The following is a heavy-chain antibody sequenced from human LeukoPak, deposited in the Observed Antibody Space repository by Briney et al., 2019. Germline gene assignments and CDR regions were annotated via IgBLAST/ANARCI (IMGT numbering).Heavy chain of an antibody. CDR2: IYHSGST. CDR1: GYSISSGYY. CDR3: ASLTVYSYGPYYFDY. D-gene: IGHD5-18*01. J-gene: IGHJ4*02. Sequence: SETLSLTCAVSGYSISSGYYWGWIRQPPGKGLEWIGSIYHSGSTYYNPSLKSRVTRSVDTSKNQFSLKLSSVTAADTAVYYCASLTVYSYGPYYFDYWGQGTLVTVSS. V-gene: IGHV4-38-2*01.